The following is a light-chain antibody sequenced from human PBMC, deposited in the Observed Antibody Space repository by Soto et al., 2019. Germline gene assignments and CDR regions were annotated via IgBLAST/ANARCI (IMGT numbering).Light chain of an antibody. CDR3: GTYDSSLSAWV. Sequence: QSVLTQPPSVSAAPGQKVTISCSGSNSNIENDWVSWYQQVPGTAPKLLIHDTYKRPSGIPDRFSGSKSGTSATLGISELQPGDEAEYYCGTYDSSLSAWVFGGGTKLTVL. J-gene: IGLJ3*02. CDR2: DTY. CDR1: NSNIENDW. V-gene: IGLV1-51*01.